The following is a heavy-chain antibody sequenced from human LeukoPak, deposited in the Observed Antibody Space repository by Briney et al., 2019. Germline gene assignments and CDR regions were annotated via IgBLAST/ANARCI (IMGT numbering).Heavy chain of an antibody. V-gene: IGHV4-39*01. CDR2: IYYSGST. CDR1: GGSIGSSSYS. J-gene: IGHJ6*02. D-gene: IGHD6-19*01. CDR3: ARHYSSNWISRFDV. Sequence: PSETLSLTCIVSGGSIGSSSYSWAWIRQPPGKGLEWIGSIYYSGSTNKNPSLKSRLTMSVDTSLDQFSLKMASVTAADTALYYCARHYSSNWISRFDVWGQGTTVTVSS.